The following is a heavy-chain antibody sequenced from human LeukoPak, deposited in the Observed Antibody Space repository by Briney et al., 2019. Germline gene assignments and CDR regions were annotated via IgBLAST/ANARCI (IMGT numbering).Heavy chain of an antibody. CDR2: IKQDGSEK. Sequence: GGSLRLSCAASGFTFSSYWMSWVRQAPGKGLEWVANIKQDGSEKYYVDSVKGRFTISRDNAKNSLYLQMNSLRAEDTAVYNCAREEVYDYVWGSYRLNRYFDYWGQGTLVTVSS. CDR1: GFTFSSYW. D-gene: IGHD3-16*02. CDR3: AREEVYDYVWGSYRLNRYFDY. V-gene: IGHV3-7*03. J-gene: IGHJ4*02.